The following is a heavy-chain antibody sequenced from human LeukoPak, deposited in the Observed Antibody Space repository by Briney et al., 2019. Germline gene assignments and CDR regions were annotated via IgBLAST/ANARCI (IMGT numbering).Heavy chain of an antibody. CDR2: ISYDGSNK. Sequence: GGSLRLSCAASGFTFSSYGMHWVRQAPGKGLEWVAVISYDGSNKYYADSVKGRFTISRDNSKNTLYLQMNSLRAEGTGVYYCATSVGYDSSGSPYFDYWGQGTLVTVSS. V-gene: IGHV3-30*03. CDR1: GFTFSSYG. J-gene: IGHJ4*02. D-gene: IGHD3-22*01. CDR3: ATSVGYDSSGSPYFDY.